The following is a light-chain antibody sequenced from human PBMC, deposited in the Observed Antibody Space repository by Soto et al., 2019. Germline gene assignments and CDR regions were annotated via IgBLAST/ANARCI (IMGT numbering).Light chain of an antibody. V-gene: IGKV3-20*01. CDR3: QQFDSSVT. CDR2: GTS. Sequence: EIVLTQSPGSLSLSPGERATLSCRASQSVSSTFFAWYQQSPGQAPRLLMYGTSSRATGIPERFSGSGSGTDFTLTISRLEPEDFAVYYCQQFDSSVTCGRGTKVEIK. CDR1: QSVSSTF. J-gene: IGKJ1*01.